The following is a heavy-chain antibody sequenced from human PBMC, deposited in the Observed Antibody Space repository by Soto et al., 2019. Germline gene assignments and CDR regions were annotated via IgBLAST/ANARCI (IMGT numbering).Heavy chain of an antibody. CDR3: ARQQTSVVTQAYFDV. Sequence: SETLCVTCIFSVDSISIRSYYWGWIRQPPGKGLEWIGSLYYSGSTYNNPSLRSRVSMSIDTSKDQFSLKLKSVTAADTALYFCARQQTSVVTQAYFDVWGPGSLVTVSS. CDR1: VDSISIRSYY. D-gene: IGHD2-21*02. CDR2: LYYSGST. J-gene: IGHJ4*02. V-gene: IGHV4-39*01.